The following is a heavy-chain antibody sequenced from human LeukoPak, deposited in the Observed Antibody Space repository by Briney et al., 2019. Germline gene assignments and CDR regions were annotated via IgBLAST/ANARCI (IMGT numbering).Heavy chain of an antibody. Sequence: ASVKVSCTASGYTFTSYGISWVRQAPGQGLEWMGWISPYNGNTNYAQKLQGRVTMTTDTSTSTAYTDLRSLRSDDTAAYYCARKLYDSSRYGQTYYFDYWGQGTLVTVSS. V-gene: IGHV1-18*01. CDR3: ARKLYDSSRYGQTYYFDY. J-gene: IGHJ4*02. CDR1: GYTFTSYG. CDR2: ISPYNGNT. D-gene: IGHD3-22*01.